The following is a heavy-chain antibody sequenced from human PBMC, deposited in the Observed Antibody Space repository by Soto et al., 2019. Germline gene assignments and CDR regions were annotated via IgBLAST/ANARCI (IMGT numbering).Heavy chain of an antibody. CDR1: GFTVSSKY. CDR3: AVAPRGERLLDFDY. J-gene: IGHJ4*02. D-gene: IGHD6-25*01. V-gene: IGHV3-66*01. Sequence: EVQLVESGGGLVQPGGSLRLSCVASGFTVSSKYMSWVRQAPGKGLEWVSVLYSGGSTYYADYVRDRFTISRDNSRNTLYLQMSSLRVEDTAIYYCAVAPRGERLLDFDYWGRGTLVTVSS. CDR2: LYSGGST.